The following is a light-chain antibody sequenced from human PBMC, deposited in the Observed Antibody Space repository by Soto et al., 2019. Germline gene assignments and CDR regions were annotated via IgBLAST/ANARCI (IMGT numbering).Light chain of an antibody. CDR2: GAS. Sequence: EIVLTQSPGTLSLSPGERATLSCRASQSVSSSYLAWYRQKPGQAPRLLIYGASSRATGIPDRFSGSGSGTDFTLTLSRLEPVDFAVYYCQQYGSSLFTFGHGTKLDIK. CDR1: QSVSSSY. CDR3: QQYGSSLFT. J-gene: IGKJ3*01. V-gene: IGKV3-20*01.